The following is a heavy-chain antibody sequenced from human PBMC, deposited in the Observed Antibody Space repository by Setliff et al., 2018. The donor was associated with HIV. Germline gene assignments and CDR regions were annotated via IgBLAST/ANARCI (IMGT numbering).Heavy chain of an antibody. CDR3: ARVRGGTSRGFLDF. D-gene: IGHD3-10*01. Sequence: PSETLSLTCSVSGGSIISDIFYWGWIRQPPGKGPEDIGSIYYTGSTDYNPSLKSRVTILVDTSKNQFSLKLSSVTAADTAVYYCARVRGGTSRGFLDFWGQGTLVTVSS. J-gene: IGHJ4*02. CDR2: IYYTGST. V-gene: IGHV4-39*07. CDR1: GGSIISDIFY.